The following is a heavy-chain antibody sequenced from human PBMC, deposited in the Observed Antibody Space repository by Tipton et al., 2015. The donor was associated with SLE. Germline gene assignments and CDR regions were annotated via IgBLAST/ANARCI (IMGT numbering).Heavy chain of an antibody. CDR3: ARDYYGSGFDAFAI. Sequence: TLSLTCTVSGGSISTYYWSWIRQPPKQGLEWIGWIYHTGSTDYNPSLKSRVTISVDTSKNQFSLRLSSVTAADTAVYYCARDYYGSGFDAFAIWGQGTMVTVSS. CDR2: IYHTGST. D-gene: IGHD3-10*01. V-gene: IGHV4-59*01. CDR1: GGSISTYY. J-gene: IGHJ3*02.